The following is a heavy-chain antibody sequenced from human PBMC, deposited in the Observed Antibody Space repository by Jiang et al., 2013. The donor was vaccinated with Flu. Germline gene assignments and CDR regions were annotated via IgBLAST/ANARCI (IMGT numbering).Heavy chain of an antibody. CDR2: VNPSGGST. V-gene: IGHV1-46*01. D-gene: IGHD6-19*01. CDR3: AREVAVTGTGWFDP. Sequence: GAEVKKPGASVKVSCKASGYTFTSYYMHWVRQAPGQGLEWMGVVNPSGGSTSNAQRFQGRVTMTRDTSTSIVYMELSSLRSEDTAVYYCAREVAVTGTGWFDPWGQGTLVTVSS. J-gene: IGHJ5*02. CDR1: GYTFTSYY.